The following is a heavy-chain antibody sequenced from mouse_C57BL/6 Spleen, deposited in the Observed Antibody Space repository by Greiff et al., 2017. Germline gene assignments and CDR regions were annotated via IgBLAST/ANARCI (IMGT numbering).Heavy chain of an antibody. Sequence: VQLQQSGPGLVKPSQSLSLTCSVTGYSITSGYYWNWIRQFPGNKLEWMGYISYDGSNNYNPSLKNRISITRDTSKNQFFLKLNSVTTEDTATYYCARDSNYFYYFDYWGQGTTLTVSS. CDR2: ISYDGSN. J-gene: IGHJ2*01. D-gene: IGHD2-5*01. CDR1: GYSITSGYY. V-gene: IGHV3-6*01. CDR3: ARDSNYFYYFDY.